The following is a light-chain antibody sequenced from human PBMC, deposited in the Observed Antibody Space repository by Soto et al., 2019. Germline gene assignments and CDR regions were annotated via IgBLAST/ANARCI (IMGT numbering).Light chain of an antibody. CDR2: GAS. Sequence: EIVLTQSPGTLSLSTGERATLSCRASQSVSSSYLAWYQQKPGQAPRPLIYGASSRATGIPDRFSGSGSGTDFTLTISRLEPEDFAVYYCQQYGSSPWTFGQGTKVDTK. CDR1: QSVSSSY. J-gene: IGKJ1*01. CDR3: QQYGSSPWT. V-gene: IGKV3-20*01.